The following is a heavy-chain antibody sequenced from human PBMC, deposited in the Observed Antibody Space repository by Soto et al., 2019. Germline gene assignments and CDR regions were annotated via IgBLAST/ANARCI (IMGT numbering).Heavy chain of an antibody. CDR1: GFTFSDYY. Sequence: GGSLRLSCAASGFTFSDYYMSWIRQAPGKGLEWVSYISSSGSTIYYADSVKGRFTISRDNAKNSLYLQMNSLRAEDTAVYYCARVPLSSSWHNPIGDYYYYMDGWGKGTTVTVAS. V-gene: IGHV3-11*01. CDR3: ARVPLSSSWHNPIGDYYYYMDG. J-gene: IGHJ6*03. CDR2: ISSSGSTI. D-gene: IGHD6-13*01.